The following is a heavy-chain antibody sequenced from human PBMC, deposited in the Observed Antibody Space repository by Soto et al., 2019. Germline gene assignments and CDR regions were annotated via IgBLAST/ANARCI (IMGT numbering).Heavy chain of an antibody. CDR3: AKVWVHSSGWYPRPRCYFDY. D-gene: IGHD6-19*01. V-gene: IGHV3-23*01. CDR1: GFTFSSYA. J-gene: IGHJ4*02. Sequence: GGSLRLSCAASGFTFSSYAMSWVRQAPGKGLEWVSAISGSGGSTYYADSVKGRFTISRDNSKNTLYLQMNSLRAEDTAVYYCAKVWVHSSGWYPRPRCYFDYWGQGTLVTVSS. CDR2: ISGSGGST.